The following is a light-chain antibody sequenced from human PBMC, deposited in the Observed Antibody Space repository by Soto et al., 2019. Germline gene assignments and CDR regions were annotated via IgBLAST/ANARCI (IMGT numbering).Light chain of an antibody. CDR2: GAS. CDR3: QQYGSSPGLFT. CDR1: QSVSTNY. J-gene: IGKJ3*01. Sequence: EIVLPQSPGSLSLSPGERATLSCRASQSVSTNYLAWYQQKPGQAPRLLIYGASSRATGIPDRFSGSGSGTDLTLTISRLEPEDFAVYYCQQYGSSPGLFTFGPGTKVDI. V-gene: IGKV3-20*01.